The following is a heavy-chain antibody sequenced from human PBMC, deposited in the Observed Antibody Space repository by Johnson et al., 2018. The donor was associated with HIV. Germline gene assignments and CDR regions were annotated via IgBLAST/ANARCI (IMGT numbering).Heavy chain of an antibody. CDR2: IKSKTDGGTT. CDR1: GFTFINAW. V-gene: IGHV3-15*02. CDR3: ARGVDGAFDI. J-gene: IGHJ3*02. Sequence: MQLVESGGTLVQPGGSLSLSCAASGFTFINAWMTWVRQSPGKGLEWVGRIKSKTDGGTTDYAAPVKGRFTISRDNAKNSLYLQMNSLRAEDTAVYYCARGVDGAFDIWGQGTMVTVSS. D-gene: IGHD3-10*01.